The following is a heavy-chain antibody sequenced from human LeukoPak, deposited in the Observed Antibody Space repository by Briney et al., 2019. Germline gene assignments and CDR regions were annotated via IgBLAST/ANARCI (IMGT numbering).Heavy chain of an antibody. CDR2: IIPILGIA. Sequence: ASVKVSCKTSGYTFADYYIHWVRQAPGQGLEWMGRIIPILGIANYAQKFQGRVTITADKSTSTAYMELSSLRSEDTAVYYCAVEKGHAFDIWGQGTMVTVSS. CDR1: GYTFADYY. D-gene: IGHD1-1*01. J-gene: IGHJ3*02. CDR3: AVEKGHAFDI. V-gene: IGHV1-69*02.